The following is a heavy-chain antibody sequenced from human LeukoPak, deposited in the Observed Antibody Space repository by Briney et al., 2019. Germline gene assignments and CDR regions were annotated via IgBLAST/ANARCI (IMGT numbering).Heavy chain of an antibody. V-gene: IGHV3-30-3*01. CDR1: GFTFSSYA. J-gene: IGHJ4*02. Sequence: GGSLRLSCAASGFTFSSYAMHWVRQAPGKGLEWVAVISYDGSNKYYADSVKGRFTISRDNSKNTLYLQMNSLRAEDTAVYYCARDRSGSAFDYWGQGTLVTVSS. CDR2: ISYDGSNK. CDR3: ARDRSGSAFDY. D-gene: IGHD6-25*01.